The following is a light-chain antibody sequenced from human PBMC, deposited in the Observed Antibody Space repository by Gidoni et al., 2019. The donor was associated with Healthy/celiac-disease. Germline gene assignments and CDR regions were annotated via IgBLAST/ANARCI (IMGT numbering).Light chain of an antibody. J-gene: IGKJ3*01. V-gene: IGKV3-15*01. CDR2: DAS. CDR1: QSVSSN. CDR3: QQYNNWPPLFT. Sequence: DIVMKQSPATLSVPPGERATLSCRASQSVSSNLAWYQQKPGQAPRLLIYDASTRATGIPARFSGSGSGTEFTLTISSLQSEDFAVYYCQQYNNWPPLFTFGPXTKVDIK.